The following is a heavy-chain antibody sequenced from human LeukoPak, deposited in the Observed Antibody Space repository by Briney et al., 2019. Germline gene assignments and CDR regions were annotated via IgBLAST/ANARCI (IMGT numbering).Heavy chain of an antibody. J-gene: IGHJ4*02. CDR2: IMYDGSSK. Sequence: GGSLRLSCVASGFTLKAYAMHWVRQAPGKGLEWVAFIMYDGSSKSIGDSVKGRFSISRDNPSNTLYLEMNSLRVEDTAVYYCAKGFRLNDFSLESWGQGTLVTVSS. V-gene: IGHV3-30*02. CDR3: AKGFRLNDFSLES. CDR1: GFTLKAYA. D-gene: IGHD2-21*02.